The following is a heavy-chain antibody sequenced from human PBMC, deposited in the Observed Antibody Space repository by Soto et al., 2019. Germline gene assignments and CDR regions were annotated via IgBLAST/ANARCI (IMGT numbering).Heavy chain of an antibody. CDR3: ARDEASYGSAFYYYYGMDV. Sequence: QVQLQESGPGLVKPSQTLSLTCTVSGGSISSGGYYWSWIRQHPGKGLEWIGYIYYSGSTYYNPSLKSRVTISVDTSKNQFSLKLSSVTAADTAVYYCARDEASYGSAFYYYYGMDVWGQGTTVTVSS. D-gene: IGHD3-10*01. CDR1: GGSISSGGYY. J-gene: IGHJ6*02. CDR2: IYYSGST. V-gene: IGHV4-31*03.